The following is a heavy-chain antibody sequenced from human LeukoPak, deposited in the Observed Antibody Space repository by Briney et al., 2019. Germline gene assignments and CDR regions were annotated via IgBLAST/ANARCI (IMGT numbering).Heavy chain of an antibody. V-gene: IGHV3-23*01. CDR3: VKYYGSGSYYNWGFDY. J-gene: IGHJ4*02. CDR1: GFTFSSYS. D-gene: IGHD3-10*01. Sequence: GRSLRLSCAASGFTFSSYSMNWVRQAPGKGLEWVSGIRGSGSSTYYADSVKGRFAISRDNSKNTLYLQMSSLRAEDTAVYYCVKYYGSGSYYNWGFDYWGQGTLVTVSS. CDR2: IRGSGSST.